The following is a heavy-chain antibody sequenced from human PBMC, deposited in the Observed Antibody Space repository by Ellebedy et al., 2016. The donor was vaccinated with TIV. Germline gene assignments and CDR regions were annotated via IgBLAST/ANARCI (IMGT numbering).Heavy chain of an antibody. CDR3: ARENSALDI. Sequence: GESLKISCVASGFNHSTYAMHWVRQAPGKGLEWVAVITYDGSNKYYADSVNGRFTISRDNSMNTLYLQMNSLRVEDTAMYYRARENSALDIWGQGTMVTVSS. CDR2: ITYDGSNK. D-gene: IGHD2/OR15-2a*01. CDR1: GFNHSTYA. J-gene: IGHJ3*02. V-gene: IGHV3-30*04.